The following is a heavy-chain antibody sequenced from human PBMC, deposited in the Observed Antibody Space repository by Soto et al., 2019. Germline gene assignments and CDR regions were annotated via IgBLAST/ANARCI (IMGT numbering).Heavy chain of an antibody. V-gene: IGHV3-21*01. CDR1: GFTFSSYS. CDR3: AREVGYYYDSSGYYPVDY. D-gene: IGHD3-22*01. Sequence: GGSLRLSCAASGFTFSSYSMNWVRQAPGKGLEWVSSISSSSSYIYYADSVKGRFTISRDNAKNSLYLQMNSLRAEDTAVYYCAREVGYYYDSSGYYPVDYWGQGTLVTVSS. J-gene: IGHJ4*02. CDR2: ISSSSSYI.